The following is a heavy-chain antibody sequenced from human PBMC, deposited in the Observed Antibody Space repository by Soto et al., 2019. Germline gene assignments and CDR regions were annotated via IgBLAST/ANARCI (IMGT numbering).Heavy chain of an antibody. CDR1: GFTFSNAW. Sequence: PGGSLRLSCAASGFTFSNAWMSWVRQAPGKGPEWVGRIKSKTDGGTTDYAAPVKGRFTISRDDSKNTLYLQMNSLKTEDTAVYYCTTCIVGATDYYYYYGMDVWGQGTTVTVSS. CDR2: IKSKTDGGTT. CDR3: TTCIVGATDYYYYYGMDV. V-gene: IGHV3-15*01. J-gene: IGHJ6*02. D-gene: IGHD1-26*01.